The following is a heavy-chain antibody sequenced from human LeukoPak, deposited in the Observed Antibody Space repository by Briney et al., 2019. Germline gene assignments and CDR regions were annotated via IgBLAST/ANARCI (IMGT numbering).Heavy chain of an antibody. D-gene: IGHD1-26*01. CDR3: AGESGYYFDC. CDR1: GFTFSSYA. CDR2: ISYDGSNK. J-gene: IGHJ4*02. Sequence: GGSLRLSCAASGFTFSSYAIHWVRQAPGKGLEWVAVISYDGSNKYYADSVKGRFTISRDNSKNTLYLQMNSLRAEDTAVYYCAGESGYYFDCWGQGTLVTVSS. V-gene: IGHV3-30-3*01.